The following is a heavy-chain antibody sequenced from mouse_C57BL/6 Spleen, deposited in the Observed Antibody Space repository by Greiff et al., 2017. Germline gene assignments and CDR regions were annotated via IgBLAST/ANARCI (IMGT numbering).Heavy chain of an antibody. CDR1: GFSFTDYN. D-gene: IGHD1-3*01. CDR3: ARSSSSYYYAMDY. CDR2: INPNYGTT. Sequence: VQLPQSGPELVKPGASVKLSCKASGFSFTDYNMNWVKHSNGKSLEWIGVINPNYGTTSYNQKFKGNAKLTVDQSSSTAYMQLNSLTSEDSAVYYCARSSSSYYYAMDYWGQGTSVTVSS. J-gene: IGHJ4*01. V-gene: IGHV1-39*01.